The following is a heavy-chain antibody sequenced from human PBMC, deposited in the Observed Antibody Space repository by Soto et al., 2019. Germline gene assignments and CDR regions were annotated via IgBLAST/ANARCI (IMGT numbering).Heavy chain of an antibody. CDR2: IWYDGSNK. Sequence: RLSCAASGFTFSSYGMHWVRQAPGKGLEWVAVIWYDGSNKYYADSVKGRFTISRDNSKNTLYLQMNSLRAEDTAVYYCARGTSIAARPGGMDVWGQGTTVTVSS. D-gene: IGHD6-6*01. V-gene: IGHV3-33*01. J-gene: IGHJ6*02. CDR3: ARGTSIAARPGGMDV. CDR1: GFTFSSYG.